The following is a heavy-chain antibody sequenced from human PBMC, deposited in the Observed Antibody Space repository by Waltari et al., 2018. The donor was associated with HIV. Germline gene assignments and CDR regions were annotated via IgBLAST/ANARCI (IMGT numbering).Heavy chain of an antibody. V-gene: IGHV1-18*01. J-gene: IGHJ5*02. D-gene: IGHD2-2*01. CDR1: GYHFTSSG. CDR2: ISAYNGNT. CDR3: ARVGCSSASCYSGWFDP. Sequence: QAQLAQSGAEVKKPGASVKVSCKASGYHFTSSGITWGRQAPGQGLEWLGWISAYNGNTNYAQKLQGRVTMTTDTSTSTAYMELRSLRSDDTAVYYCARVGCSSASCYSGWFDPWGQGTLVTVSS.